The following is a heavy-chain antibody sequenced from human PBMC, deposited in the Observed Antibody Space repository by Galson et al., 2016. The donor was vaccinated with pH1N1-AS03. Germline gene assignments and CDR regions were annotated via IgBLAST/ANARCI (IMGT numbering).Heavy chain of an antibody. Sequence: SVKVSCKASGGTFDNHPINWVRQAPGQGLEWMGGFIPIFGPTNYAPKYQGRVTFTTDDSPTTLYLELSNLRSEDTSAYYCARNPDSLGAFDVWGQGTLLSVSS. CDR1: GGTFDNHP. J-gene: IGHJ3*01. CDR2: FIPIFGPT. V-gene: IGHV1-69*05. D-gene: IGHD1-14*01. CDR3: ARNPDSLGAFDV.